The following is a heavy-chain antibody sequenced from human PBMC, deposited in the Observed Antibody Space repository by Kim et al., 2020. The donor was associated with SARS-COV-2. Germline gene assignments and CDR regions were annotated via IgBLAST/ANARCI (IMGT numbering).Heavy chain of an antibody. D-gene: IGHD1-1*01. CDR2: ISYDGSNK. CDR1: GFTFSSYA. V-gene: IGHV3-30-3*01. Sequence: GGSLRLSCAASGFTFSSYAMHWVRQAPGKGLEWVAVISYDGSNKYYADSVKGRFTISRDNSKNTLYLQMNSLRAEDTAVYYCARDLPGTYDAFDIWGQGTMVTVSS. CDR3: ARDLPGTYDAFDI. J-gene: IGHJ3*02.